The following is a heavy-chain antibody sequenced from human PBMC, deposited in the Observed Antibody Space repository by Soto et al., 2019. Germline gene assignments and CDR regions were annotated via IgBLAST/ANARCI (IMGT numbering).Heavy chain of an antibody. CDR3: ARDGRGLGKLSLFEY. CDR2: IYNGEST. D-gene: IGHD3-16*01. Sequence: EVQLVESGGGLIQPGGSLRLSCAASGFTVNSDYMNWIRQTPGKGLEWVASIYNGESTHYADSVKGRFTISSDRSKNTLYLQMNSLRIDDTAVYYCARDGRGLGKLSLFEYWGQGTLVTVSS. V-gene: IGHV3-53*01. CDR1: GFTVNSDY. J-gene: IGHJ4*02.